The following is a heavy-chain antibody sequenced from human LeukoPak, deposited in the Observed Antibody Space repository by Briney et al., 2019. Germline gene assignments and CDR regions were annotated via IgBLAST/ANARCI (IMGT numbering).Heavy chain of an antibody. CDR3: ARDGWFGELNWFDP. CDR2: IIPIFGTA. CDR1: GGTFSGYA. V-gene: IGHV1-69*06. J-gene: IGHJ5*02. Sequence: SVKVSCKASGGTFSGYAISWVRQAPGQGLEWMGGIIPIFGTANYAQKFQGRVTITADKSTSTAYMELSSLRSEDTAVYYCARDGWFGELNWFDPWGQGTLVTVSS. D-gene: IGHD3-10*01.